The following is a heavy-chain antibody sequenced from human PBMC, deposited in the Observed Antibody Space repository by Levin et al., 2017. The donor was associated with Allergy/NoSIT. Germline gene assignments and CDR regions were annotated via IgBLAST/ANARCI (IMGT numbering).Heavy chain of an antibody. J-gene: IGHJ3*02. CDR1: GFSFSGSA. CDR2: IRSKSKNYAT. V-gene: IGHV3-73*01. D-gene: IGHD3-16*01. CDR3: ARLMEIGDITQAFDI. Sequence: KVSCEASGFSFSGSAIHWVRQASGKGLEWVARIRSKSKNYATVYDVSVKGRFTIARDDAKNTAYLQMNSLNSEDTAVYYCARLMEIGDITQAFDIWGQRTMVTVSS.